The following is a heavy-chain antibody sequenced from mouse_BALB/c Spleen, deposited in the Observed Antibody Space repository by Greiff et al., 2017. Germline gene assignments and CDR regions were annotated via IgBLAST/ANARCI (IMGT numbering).Heavy chain of an antibody. V-gene: IGHV1S29*02. CDR3: ARGDYYGSSRFDY. D-gene: IGHD1-1*01. CDR1: GYTFTDYN. J-gene: IGHJ2*01. Sequence: EVKLQESGPELVKPGASVKISCKASGYTFTDYNMHWVKQSHGKSLEWIGYIYPYNGGTGYNQKFKSKATLTVDNSSSTAYMELRSLTSEDSAVYYCARGDYYGSSRFDYWGQGTTLTVSS. CDR2: IYPYNGGT.